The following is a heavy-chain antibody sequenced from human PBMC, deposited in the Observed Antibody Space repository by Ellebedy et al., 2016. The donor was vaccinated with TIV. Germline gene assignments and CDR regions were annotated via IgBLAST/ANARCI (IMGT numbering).Heavy chain of an antibody. Sequence: GSLRLSXAVYGGSLSGYYWSWIRQPPGKGLEWIGEINHSGSTNYNPSLKSRVTISVDTSKNQFSLKLSSVTAADTAVYYCARGVPQDYWGQGTLVTVSS. CDR3: ARGVPQDY. CDR1: GGSLSGYY. V-gene: IGHV4-34*01. J-gene: IGHJ4*02. CDR2: INHSGST.